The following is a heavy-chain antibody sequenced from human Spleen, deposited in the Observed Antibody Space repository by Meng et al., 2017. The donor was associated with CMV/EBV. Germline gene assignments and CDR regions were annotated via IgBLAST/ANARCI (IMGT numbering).Heavy chain of an antibody. CDR3: ARMGINWFDP. CDR1: GYTFTSYD. D-gene: IGHD1-26*01. J-gene: IGHJ5*02. V-gene: IGHV1-8*01. CDR2: MNPNSGNT. Sequence: ASVKVSCKASGYTFTSYDINWVRQATGQGLEWMGWMNPNSGNTGYAQKFQDRVTIIADKSTSTVYMQLSSLRSDDTAVYFCARMGINWFDPWGQGTLVTVSS.